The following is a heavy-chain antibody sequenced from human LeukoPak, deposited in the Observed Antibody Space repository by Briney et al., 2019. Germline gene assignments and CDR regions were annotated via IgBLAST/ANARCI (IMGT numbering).Heavy chain of an antibody. Sequence: SETLSLTCAVYGGSFSGYYWSWIRQPPGKGLEWIGEITHSGSTNYNPSLKSRVTISVDTSKNQFSLKLSSVTAADTAVYYCARYAPEGGDYYDSSGYYYPYFDYWGQGTLVTVSS. CDR3: ARYAPEGGDYYDSSGYYYPYFDY. CDR2: ITHSGST. V-gene: IGHV4-34*01. J-gene: IGHJ4*02. CDR1: GGSFSGYY. D-gene: IGHD3-22*01.